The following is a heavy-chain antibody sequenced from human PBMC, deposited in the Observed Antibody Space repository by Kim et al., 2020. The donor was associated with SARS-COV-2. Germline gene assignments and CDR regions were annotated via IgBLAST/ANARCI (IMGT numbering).Heavy chain of an antibody. J-gene: IGHJ4*01. Sequence: GGSLRLSCATFGFTFSTYAMHWVRQAPGKGLEYVALISYDGSKTYYGASVKGRFPIPRDNSKNTLPLQMNSLRVEDRAVYYCPKDQPHSDILLGFDYWG. CDR2: ISYDGSKT. CDR3: PKDQPHSDILLGFDY. D-gene: IGHD3-9*01. CDR1: GFTFSTYA. V-gene: IGHV3-30*18.